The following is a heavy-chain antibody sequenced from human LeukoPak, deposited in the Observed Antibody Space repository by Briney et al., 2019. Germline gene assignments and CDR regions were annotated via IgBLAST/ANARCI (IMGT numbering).Heavy chain of an antibody. CDR1: GGSINNYY. Sequence: KPSETLSLTCTVSGGSINNYYWSWIRQPAGKGLDWIGRIYTSGSTRYNPSLKSRVTMSIDTSKNQFSLKLSSVTAADTAVYYCAREALYGTIPFDSWAREPWSPSPQ. V-gene: IGHV4-4*07. J-gene: IGHJ4*02. CDR2: IYTSGST. D-gene: IGHD4-17*01. CDR3: AREALYGTIPFDS.